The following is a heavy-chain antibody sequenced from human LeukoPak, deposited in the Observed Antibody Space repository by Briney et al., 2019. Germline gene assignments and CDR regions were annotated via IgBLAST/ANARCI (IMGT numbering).Heavy chain of an antibody. CDR1: GGSISGTNW. J-gene: IGHJ4*02. CDR2: ISLAGQT. D-gene: IGHD1-26*01. V-gene: IGHV4-4*02. CDR3: SRESGPFCPFGY. Sequence: PSGTLSLTCGVSGGSISGTNWWSWVRQPPGQGLEWIGEISLAGQTNYNPSLNGRVTMSLDKSSNQLSLHLTSVTAADTATYFCSRESGPFCPFGYWGQGTLIIVSS.